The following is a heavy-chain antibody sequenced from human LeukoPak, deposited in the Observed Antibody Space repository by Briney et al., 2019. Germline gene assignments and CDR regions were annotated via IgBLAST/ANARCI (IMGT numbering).Heavy chain of an antibody. Sequence: KPSETLSLTCTVSGGSISSYYWSWIRQPPGKGLEWIGYIYYSGSTNYNPSLKSRVTISVDTSKNQFSLKLSSVTAADTAVYYCAREDNSSGYEAYDYWGQGTLVTVSS. D-gene: IGHD3-22*01. J-gene: IGHJ4*02. CDR2: IYYSGST. CDR1: GGSISSYY. V-gene: IGHV4-59*12. CDR3: AREDNSSGYEAYDY.